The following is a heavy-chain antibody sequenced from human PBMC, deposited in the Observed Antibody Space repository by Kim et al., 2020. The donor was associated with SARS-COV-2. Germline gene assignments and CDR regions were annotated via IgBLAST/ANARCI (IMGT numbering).Heavy chain of an antibody. J-gene: IGHJ3*02. CDR2: IKEDGSET. D-gene: IGHD3-3*02. CDR3: ARHAFGDDLAI. V-gene: IGHV3-7*03. Sequence: GGSLRLSCAASGFTFSNFWMTWVRQTPGKGLEWVAHIKEDGSETYYVDSVKGRFTISRDNAKKSLNLQMNSLRAEDTAVYYCARHAFGDDLAIWCQGTMV. CDR1: GFTFSNFW.